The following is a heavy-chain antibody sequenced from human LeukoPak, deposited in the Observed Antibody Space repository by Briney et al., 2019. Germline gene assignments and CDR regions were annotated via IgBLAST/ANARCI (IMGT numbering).Heavy chain of an antibody. V-gene: IGHV1-69*06. D-gene: IGHD6-19*01. Sequence: SVKVSCKASGGTFSSYAISWVRQAPGQGLEWMGGIIPIFGTANYAQKFQGRVTITADKSTSAAYMELSSLRSEDTAVYYCARSPKLAVAGTGWFDPWGQGTLVTVSS. CDR2: IIPIFGTA. CDR1: GGTFSSYA. CDR3: ARSPKLAVAGTGWFDP. J-gene: IGHJ5*02.